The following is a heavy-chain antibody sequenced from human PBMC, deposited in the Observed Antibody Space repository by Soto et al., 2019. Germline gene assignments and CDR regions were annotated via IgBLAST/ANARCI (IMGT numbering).Heavy chain of an antibody. J-gene: IGHJ4*02. CDR2: ISYDGTNK. Sequence: QVQLVESEGGVVQPGRSLRLSCAASGFTFRSYAMDWVRQAPGKGLEWVAVISYDGTNKYYADSVKGRFTISRDNSKNTLSLQMNSLRPEDTAVYYCARGDSNSWSDYWGQGTLVTVSS. CDR3: ARGDSNSWSDY. D-gene: IGHD6-13*01. CDR1: GFTFRSYA. V-gene: IGHV3-30*01.